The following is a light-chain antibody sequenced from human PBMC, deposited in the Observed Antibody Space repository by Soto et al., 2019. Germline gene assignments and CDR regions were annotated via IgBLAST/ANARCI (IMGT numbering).Light chain of an antibody. J-gene: IGLJ2*01. V-gene: IGLV2-8*01. CDR2: EVN. Sequence: QSVLTQPPSASESPGQSVTISCTATNSDVGADNYVSWYQQHPGRAPKLMIYEVNKRPSGVPDRFSGSKSGNTASLTVSGLQADDEADYYCSSYAGTNLVFGGGTKLTVL. CDR3: SSYAGTNLV. CDR1: NSDVGADNY.